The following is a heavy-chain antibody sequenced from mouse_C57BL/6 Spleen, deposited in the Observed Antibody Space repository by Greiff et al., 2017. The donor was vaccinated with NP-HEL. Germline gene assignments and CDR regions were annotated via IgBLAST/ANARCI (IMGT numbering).Heavy chain of an antibody. CDR2: ISYSGST. Sequence: DVKLQESGPGMVKPSQSLSLTCTVTGYSITSGYDWHWIRHFPGNKLEWMGYISYSGSTNYNPSLKSRISITHDTSKNHFFLKLNSVTTEDTATYYCAREGRYYFDYWGQGTTLTVSS. CDR3: AREGRYYFDY. CDR1: GYSITSGYD. J-gene: IGHJ2*01. V-gene: IGHV3-1*01.